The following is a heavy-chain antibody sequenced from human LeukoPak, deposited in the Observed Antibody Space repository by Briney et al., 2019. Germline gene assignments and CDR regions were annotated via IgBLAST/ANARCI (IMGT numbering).Heavy chain of an antibody. D-gene: IGHD2-2*01. V-gene: IGHV4-39*07. CDR2: IYYSGST. J-gene: IGHJ6*03. CDR3: VRGVPAAPYYYYYYMDV. Sequence: SETLSLTCTVSGGSISSSSYYWGWIRQPPGKGLEWIGSIYYSGSTYYNPSLKSRVTISVDTSKNQFSLKLSSVTAADTAVYYCVRGVPAAPYYYYYYMDVWGKGTTVTVSS. CDR1: GGSISSSSYY.